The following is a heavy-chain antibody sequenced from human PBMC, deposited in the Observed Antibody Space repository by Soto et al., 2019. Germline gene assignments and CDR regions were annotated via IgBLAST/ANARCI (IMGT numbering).Heavy chain of an antibody. D-gene: IGHD6-19*01. Sequence: GASVKVSCKVSGYTLTELSMHWVRQAPGKGLEWMGGFDPEDGETIYAQKFQGRVTMTEDTSTDTAYMELSSLRSEDTAVYYCATSGWSEGLGSVDIWGQGTMVTVSS. J-gene: IGHJ3*02. V-gene: IGHV1-24*01. CDR3: ATSGWSEGLGSVDI. CDR1: GYTLTELS. CDR2: FDPEDGET.